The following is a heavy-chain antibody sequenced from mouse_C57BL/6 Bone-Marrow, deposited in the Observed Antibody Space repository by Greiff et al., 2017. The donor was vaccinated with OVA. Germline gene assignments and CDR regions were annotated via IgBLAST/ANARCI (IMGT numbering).Heavy chain of an antibody. CDR3: AIGGSSSFYYAMDY. CDR2: IYPGDGDT. J-gene: IGHJ4*01. CDR1: GYAFSSSW. V-gene: IGHV1-82*01. Sequence: QVQLKESGPELVKPGASVKISCKASGYAFSSSWMNWVKQRPGKGLEWIGRIYPGDGDTNYNGKFKGKATLTADKSSSTAYMQLSSLTSEDSAVYYCAIGGSSSFYYAMDYWGQGTSVTVSS. D-gene: IGHD1-1*01.